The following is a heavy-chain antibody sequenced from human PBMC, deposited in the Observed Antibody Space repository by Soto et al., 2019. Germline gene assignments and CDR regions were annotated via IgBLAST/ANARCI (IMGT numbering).Heavy chain of an antibody. J-gene: IGHJ6*02. D-gene: IGHD3-10*01. CDR1: GFTFSSSA. Sequence: GGSLRLSCAASGFTFSSSAMNWVRQAPGEGPEWVSAIGGSGGSTFYTDSVKGRFTISRDISKNTLYLQINSLRAEDTAIFYCATDLYGMAVWGQGTTVTVSS. V-gene: IGHV3-23*01. CDR3: ATDLYGMAV. CDR2: IGGSGGST.